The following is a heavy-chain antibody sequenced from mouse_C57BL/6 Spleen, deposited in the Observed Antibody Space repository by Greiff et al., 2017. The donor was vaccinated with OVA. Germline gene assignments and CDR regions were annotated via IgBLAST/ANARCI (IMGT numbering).Heavy chain of an antibody. J-gene: IGHJ4*01. CDR1: GFSLTSYG. D-gene: IGHD3-2*02. CDR2: IWGVGST. V-gene: IGHV2-6*01. CDR3: ARKLRDYAMDY. Sequence: VQGVESGPGLVAPSQSLSITCTVSGFSLTSYGVDWVRQSPGKGLEWLGVIWGVGSTNYNSALKSRLSISKDNSKSQVFLKMNSLQTDDTAMYYCARKLRDYAMDYWGQGTSVTVSS.